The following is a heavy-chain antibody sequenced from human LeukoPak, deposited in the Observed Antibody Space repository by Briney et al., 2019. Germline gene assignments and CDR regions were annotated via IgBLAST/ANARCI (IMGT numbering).Heavy chain of an antibody. J-gene: IGHJ4*02. CDR2: ISSDGANA. CDR3: VLLSLTPG. V-gene: IGHV3-74*01. D-gene: IGHD3-10*02. Sequence: GGSLRLSCAASGFTFSTYWMHWVRQVPGKGLVWVSRISSDGANANYADSVKGRFTISRDNAKNTLYLQMNSLRAEDTAVYYCVLLSLTPGWGQGTLVTVSS. CDR1: GFTFSTYW.